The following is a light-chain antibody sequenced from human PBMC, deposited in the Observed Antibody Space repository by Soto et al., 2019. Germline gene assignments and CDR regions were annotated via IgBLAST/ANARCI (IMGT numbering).Light chain of an antibody. CDR2: DNN. CDR1: SSNIGAGYD. CDR3: QSYDSSLSISV. J-gene: IGLJ2*01. Sequence: QSVLTQPPSVFGAPGQRVTIPCTGSSSNIGAGYDVHWYQQHPGAAPKLLIYDNNNRPSGVPDRFSGSRSGTSASLAITGLRAEDEAAYYYQSYDSSLSISVFGGGTKLTVL. V-gene: IGLV1-40*01.